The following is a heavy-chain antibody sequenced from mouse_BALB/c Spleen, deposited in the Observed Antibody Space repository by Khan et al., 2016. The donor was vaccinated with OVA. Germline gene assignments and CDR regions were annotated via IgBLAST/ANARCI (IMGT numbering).Heavy chain of an antibody. J-gene: IGHJ3*01. CDR2: IWSGGST. D-gene: IGHD2-4*01. CDR3: ARNYDYDEGLAY. CDR1: GFSLTYYG. Sequence: VQLQESGPGLVQPSQSLSITCTVSGFSLTYYGVHWVRQSPGKGLEWLGVIWSGGSTDYNAAFISRLNISKANSKSQAFFKMNSLQVNDTAIYYCARNYDYDEGLAYWGQGTLVTVSA. V-gene: IGHV2-2*02.